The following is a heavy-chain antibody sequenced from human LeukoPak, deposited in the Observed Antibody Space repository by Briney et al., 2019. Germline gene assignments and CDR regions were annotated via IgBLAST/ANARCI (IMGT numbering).Heavy chain of an antibody. J-gene: IGHJ4*02. CDR1: GYTFTGYY. CDR2: INPNSGGT. CDR3: ARLIRGAYYDSSGYYSDFDY. V-gene: IGHV1-2*02. D-gene: IGHD3-22*01. Sequence: ASVKVSCKASGYTFTGYYMHWVRQAPGQGLEWMGWINPNSGGTNYAQKFQGRVTMTRGTSISTAYMELSRLRSDDTAVYYCARLIRGAYYDSSGYYSDFDYWGQGTLVTVSS.